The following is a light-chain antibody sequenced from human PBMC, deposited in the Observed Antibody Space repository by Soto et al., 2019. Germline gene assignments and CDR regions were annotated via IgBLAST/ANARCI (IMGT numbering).Light chain of an antibody. J-gene: IGKJ1*01. CDR1: QSVLYSSKNKNY. CDR3: QQYYSVPPT. V-gene: IGKV4-1*01. Sequence: DIVMTQSPDSLAVSLGERATINCKSSQSVLYSSKNKNYLAWYQQKPGQPPKLLTYWASTPESGVPDRFSGSGSGTDFTLTISSLEAEDVAVYYCQQYYSVPPTFGQGTRVEIK. CDR2: WAS.